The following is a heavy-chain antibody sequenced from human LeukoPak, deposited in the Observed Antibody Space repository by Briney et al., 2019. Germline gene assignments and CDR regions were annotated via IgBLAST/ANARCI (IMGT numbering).Heavy chain of an antibody. J-gene: IGHJ4*02. D-gene: IGHD3-16*02. CDR2: IYYSGST. Sequence: PSETLSLTCTVSGGSISSSSYYWSWIRQHPGKGLEWIGYIYYSGSTYYNPSLKSRVTISVDTSKNQFSLKLSSVTAADTAVYYCARAPYDYVWGSYRSPSVYFDYWGQGTLVTVSS. CDR3: ARAPYDYVWGSYRSPSVYFDY. CDR1: GGSISSSSYY. V-gene: IGHV4-31*03.